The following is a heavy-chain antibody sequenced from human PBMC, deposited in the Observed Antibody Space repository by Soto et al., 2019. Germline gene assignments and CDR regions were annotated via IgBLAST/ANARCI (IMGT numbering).Heavy chain of an antibody. J-gene: IGHJ4*02. D-gene: IGHD3-9*01. V-gene: IGHV3-23*01. CDR2: SRGGGGST. CDR1: GFTFINYA. CDR3: AKDEEADLLFRFVTISRFDS. Sequence: EVKLLESGGGWVQPGGSLRLSFAASGFTFINYAMGWFRQATVKGLEWVSGSRGGGGSTYYSDSVKGRFTISRDQSKNSLFLQMHSLGADDTAIYYCAKDEEADLLFRFVTISRFDSWGQRTLGTDSS.